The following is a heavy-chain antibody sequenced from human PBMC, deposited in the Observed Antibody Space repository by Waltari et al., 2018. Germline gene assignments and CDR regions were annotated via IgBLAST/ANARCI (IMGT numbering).Heavy chain of an antibody. J-gene: IGHJ6*02. CDR2: FDPEDGET. D-gene: IGHD3-3*01. CDR3: ATGLIRFWHPAYYYGMDV. CDR1: GYTLTELS. Sequence: QVQLVQSGAEVKKPGASVKVSCKVSGYTLTELSMHWVRQAPGKGLEWMGGFDPEDGETIYAQKFQGRVTMTEDTSTDTAYMELSSLRSEDTAVYYCATGLIRFWHPAYYYGMDVWGQGTLVTVSS. V-gene: IGHV1-24*01.